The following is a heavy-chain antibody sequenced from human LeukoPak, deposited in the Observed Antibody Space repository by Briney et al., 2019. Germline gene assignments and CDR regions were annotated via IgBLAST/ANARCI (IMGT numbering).Heavy chain of an antibody. Sequence: SETLSLTCAVYGGSFSGYYWSWIRQPPGKGLEWIGEINHSGSTNYNPSLKSRVTISVDTSKNQFSLKLSSVTAADTAVYYCARGGAHYDFWSGYSRNWFDPWGQGTPVTVSS. CDR2: INHSGST. J-gene: IGHJ5*02. V-gene: IGHV4-34*01. CDR1: GGSFSGYY. D-gene: IGHD3-3*01. CDR3: ARGGAHYDFWSGYSRNWFDP.